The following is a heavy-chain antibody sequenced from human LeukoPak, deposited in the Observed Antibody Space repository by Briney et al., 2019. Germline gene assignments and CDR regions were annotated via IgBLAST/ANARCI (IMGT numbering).Heavy chain of an antibody. D-gene: IGHD3-3*01. Sequence: SETLSLTCTVSGGSISSGSYYWSWIRQPAGKGLEWIGRIYTSGSTNYNPSLKSRVTISVDTSKNQFSLKLSSVTAADTAVYYCAREQRYYDFWSGYSSSYYSDYWGQGTLVTVSS. CDR3: AREQRYYDFWSGYSSSYYSDY. CDR1: GGSISSGSYY. CDR2: IYTSGST. J-gene: IGHJ4*02. V-gene: IGHV4-61*02.